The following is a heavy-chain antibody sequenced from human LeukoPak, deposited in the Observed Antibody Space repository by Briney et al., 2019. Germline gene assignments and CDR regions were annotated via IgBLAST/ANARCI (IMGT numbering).Heavy chain of an antibody. CDR3: ARGQYKWFGQRPSNYFDY. J-gene: IGHJ4*02. CDR1: GGSFSGYY. V-gene: IGHV4-34*01. CDR2: INNSGST. D-gene: IGHD3-10*01. Sequence: SETLSLTCAVYGGSFSGYYWSWIRQPPGKGLEWIGEINNSGSTNYNPSLKSRVTISVDTSKNQFSLKLSSVTAADTAVYYCARGQYKWFGQRPSNYFDYWGQGTLVTVSS.